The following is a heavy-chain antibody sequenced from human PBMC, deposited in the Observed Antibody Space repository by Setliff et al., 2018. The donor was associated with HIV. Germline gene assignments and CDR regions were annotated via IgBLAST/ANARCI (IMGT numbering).Heavy chain of an antibody. J-gene: IGHJ4*02. CDR1: GSSISGHF. V-gene: IGHV4-59*11. CDR3: ARAISAAGIAPFDF. D-gene: IGHD6-13*01. CDR2: IYFSGTT. Sequence: SETLSLTCTVSGSSISGHFWTWIRQPPGKGLEWIGYIYFSGTTNYNPSLKSRVTISVDTSKNQFSLNLNSVTAADTAVYYCARAISAAGIAPFDFWGQGTLVTVS.